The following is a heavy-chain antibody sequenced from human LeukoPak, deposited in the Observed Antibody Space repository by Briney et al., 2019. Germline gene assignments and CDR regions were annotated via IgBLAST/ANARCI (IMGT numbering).Heavy chain of an antibody. V-gene: IGHV4-39*01. CDR1: GGSISSSGYY. CDR2: IYFSGST. Sequence: KTSETLSLTCTVSGGSISSSGYYWGWIRQPPGKGLEWIGNIYFSGSTYYNPSLKSRVTISVDTSKNQFSLKLSSVTAADTAVYYCARSRITGGYYYYMDVWGKGTTVTASS. CDR3: ARSRITGGYYYYMDV. D-gene: IGHD1-14*01. J-gene: IGHJ6*03.